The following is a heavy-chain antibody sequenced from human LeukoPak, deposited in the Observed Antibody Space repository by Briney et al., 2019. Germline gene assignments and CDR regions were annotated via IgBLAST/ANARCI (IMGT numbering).Heavy chain of an antibody. J-gene: IGHJ4*02. CDR1: GFTFSSYS. CDR2: ISTTSSTI. Sequence: GGSLRLSCAASGFTFSSYSMSWVRQAPGKGLEWVSYISTTSSTIYYADSVKGRFTISRDNAKNLVFLQMNSLRDEDTAVYYCARQRVGASAYWGQGTLVTVSS. V-gene: IGHV3-48*02. CDR3: ARQRVGASAY. D-gene: IGHD1-26*01.